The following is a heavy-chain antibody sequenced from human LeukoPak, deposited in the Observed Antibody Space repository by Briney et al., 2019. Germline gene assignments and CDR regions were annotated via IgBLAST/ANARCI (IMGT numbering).Heavy chain of an antibody. V-gene: IGHV3-23*01. Sequence: PGGSLRLSCAPSGFTFSRYDMSWVRQAPGEGLEWVSAISGSSGSTYYADSVKGRFTISRDNSKNTLYLQINSLRAADTAVYYCARASGDSDCGDTFDLWGQGTMVTVSS. D-gene: IGHD4-17*01. CDR3: ARASGDSDCGDTFDL. CDR2: ISGSSGST. CDR1: GFTFSRYD. J-gene: IGHJ3*01.